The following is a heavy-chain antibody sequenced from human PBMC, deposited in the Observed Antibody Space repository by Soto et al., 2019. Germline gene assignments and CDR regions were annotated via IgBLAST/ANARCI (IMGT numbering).Heavy chain of an antibody. V-gene: IGHV2-5*02. CDR1: GFSLSTSGVG. CDR2: IYWDDDK. Sequence: GPTLVNPTQNLTLTCTFSGFSLSTSGVGVGWIRQPPGKALEWLALIYWDDDKRYSPSLKSRLTITKDTSKNQVVLTMTNMDPVDTATYYCAQVRLSSGATYFDYWGQGTLVTVPQ. D-gene: IGHD6-19*01. J-gene: IGHJ4*02. CDR3: AQVRLSSGATYFDY.